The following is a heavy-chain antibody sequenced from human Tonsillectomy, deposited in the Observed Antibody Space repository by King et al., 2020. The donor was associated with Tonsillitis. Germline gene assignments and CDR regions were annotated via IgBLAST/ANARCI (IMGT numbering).Heavy chain of an antibody. CDR3: ARGYAVEQWLGNRFDY. Sequence: VQLVESGGGLVKPGGSLRLSCAASGFTFSSYSMNWVRQAPGKGLEWVSSISSSSSYIYYADSVKGRFTISRDNAKNSLYLQMNSLRAEDTAVYYCARGYAVEQWLGNRFDYWSQGTLVTFAS. D-gene: IGHD6-19*01. CDR2: ISSSSSYI. J-gene: IGHJ4*02. CDR1: GFTFSSYS. V-gene: IGHV3-21*01.